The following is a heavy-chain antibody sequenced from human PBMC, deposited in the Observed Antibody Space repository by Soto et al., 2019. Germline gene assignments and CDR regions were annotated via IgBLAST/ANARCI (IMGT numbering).Heavy chain of an antibody. J-gene: IGHJ6*02. V-gene: IGHV3-30-3*01. CDR3: ARDPAYQAQYGMGV. CDR1: GFTFSNYA. Sequence: QVQLVESGGGVVQPGRSLRLSCAASGFTFSNYAIHWVRQAPGKGLEWVAVISYDGSNKNYADSVKGRFTISRDNSKNTLYLQMNSLRAEDTALYYCARDPAYQAQYGMGVWGQGTTVTVSS. CDR2: ISYDGSNK. D-gene: IGHD2-2*01.